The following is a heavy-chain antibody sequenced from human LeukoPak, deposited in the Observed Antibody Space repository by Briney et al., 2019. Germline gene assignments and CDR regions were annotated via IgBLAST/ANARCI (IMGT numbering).Heavy chain of an antibody. D-gene: IGHD2-15*01. CDR1: GFTFSTYG. V-gene: IGHV3-30*18. CDR2: VSNDGSNK. Sequence: PGGSLRLSCAASGFTFSTYGLHWVRQAPDKGPEWVAVVSNDGSNKYHAESVRGRFTISRDNSKNTLYLQMNSLRAEDTAVYYCAKDAGHCRGGSCYRQDYWGQGTLVTVSS. J-gene: IGHJ4*02. CDR3: AKDAGHCRGGSCYRQDY.